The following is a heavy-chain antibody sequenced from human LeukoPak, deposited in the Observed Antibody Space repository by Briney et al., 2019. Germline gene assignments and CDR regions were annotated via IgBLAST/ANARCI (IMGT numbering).Heavy chain of an antibody. CDR1: GFTFSSYA. V-gene: IGHV3-64*01. J-gene: IGHJ4*02. CDR3: ARDWGRSGYFDY. D-gene: IGHD3-16*01. CDR2: ISSNGGST. Sequence: GGSLRLSCAVSGFTFSSYAMDWVRQAPGKGLEYVSAISSNGGSTYYANSVKGRFTISRDNSKNTLYLQMGSLRAEDMAVYYCARDWGRSGYFDYWGQGTLVTVSS.